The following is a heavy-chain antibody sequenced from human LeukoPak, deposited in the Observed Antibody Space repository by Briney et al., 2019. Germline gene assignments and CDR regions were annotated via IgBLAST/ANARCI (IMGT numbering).Heavy chain of an antibody. D-gene: IGHD2-15*01. J-gene: IGHJ5*02. CDR1: GGSMRPSSYY. CDR2: MYYSGTT. CDR3: ARDHSSLPHGVEP. Sequence: PSETLSLTCAVSGGSMRPSSYYWGWIRQPPGKGLEYMGTMYYSGTTYYNPSLKSRVTISIDTSKNQLSLKLSSVTAADTAFYYCARDHSSLPHGVEPWGQGTLVTVSS. V-gene: IGHV4-39*07.